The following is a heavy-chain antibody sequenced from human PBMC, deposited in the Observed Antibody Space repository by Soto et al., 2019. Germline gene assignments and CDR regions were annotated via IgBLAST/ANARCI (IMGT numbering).Heavy chain of an antibody. J-gene: IGHJ5*02. CDR3: ARNYGSGSGGGQNWFDP. Sequence: PSETLALTCTVSGGSISSGGYYWSWIRQHPGKGLEWIGYIYYSGSTYYNPSLKSRVTISVDTSKNQFSLKLSSVTAADTAVYYCARNYGSGSGGGQNWFDPWGQGTLVTVSS. CDR1: GGSISSGGYY. D-gene: IGHD3-10*01. V-gene: IGHV4-31*03. CDR2: IYYSGST.